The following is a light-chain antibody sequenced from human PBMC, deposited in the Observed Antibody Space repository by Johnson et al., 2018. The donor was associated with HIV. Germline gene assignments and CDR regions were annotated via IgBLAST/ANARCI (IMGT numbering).Light chain of an antibody. CDR1: SSNVGSSF. V-gene: IGLV1-51*01. Sequence: QSVLTQPPSVSAAPGQTVTISCSGSSSNVGSSFVSWYRQVPGTAPKLLIYDNNRRPSGVPDRFSGSKSGTSATLGITGLQTGDEADYYCGSWDSGLTAHFVFGSGTTITVL. CDR2: DNN. CDR3: GSWDSGLTAHFV. J-gene: IGLJ1*01.